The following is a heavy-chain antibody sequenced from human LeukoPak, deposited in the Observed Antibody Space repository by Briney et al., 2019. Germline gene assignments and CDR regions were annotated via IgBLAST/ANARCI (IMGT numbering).Heavy chain of an antibody. V-gene: IGHV4-39*01. Sequence: SETLSLTCTVSGGSISSSSYYWGWIRQPPGKGLEWIGSIYYSGSTYYNPSLQSRVTISVDRSKNQFSLKLSSVTAADTAVYYCARVARLGELSFDYWGQGTLVTVSS. J-gene: IGHJ4*02. CDR2: IYYSGST. CDR1: GGSISSSSYY. CDR3: ARVARLGELSFDY. D-gene: IGHD3-16*02.